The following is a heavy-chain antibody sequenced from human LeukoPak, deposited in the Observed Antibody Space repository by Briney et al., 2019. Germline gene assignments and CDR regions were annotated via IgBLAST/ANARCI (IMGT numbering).Heavy chain of an antibody. V-gene: IGHV3-7*05. CDR1: GFTFSSHW. CDR3: ASRIAAAARFDD. CDR2: IKQDGSEK. Sequence: GGSLRLSCAASGFTFSSHWMSWVRQAPGKGLEWVANIKQDGSEKDYVDSVKGRFTISRDNAKNSLYLQMNSLGAEDTAIYYCASRIAAAARFDDWGQGTLVTVSS. D-gene: IGHD6-13*01. J-gene: IGHJ4*02.